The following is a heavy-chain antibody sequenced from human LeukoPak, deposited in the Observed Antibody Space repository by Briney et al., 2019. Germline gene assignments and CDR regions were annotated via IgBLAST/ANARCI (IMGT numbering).Heavy chain of an antibody. CDR3: ARGGYYDSSGYYYGGFGY. CDR1: GDSASSNSAA. CDR2: TYYRSKWYN. V-gene: IGHV6-1*01. J-gene: IGHJ4*02. D-gene: IGHD3-22*01. Sequence: SQTLSLTCAISGDSASSNSAAWNWIRQSPSRGLEWLGRTYYRSKWYNDYAVSVKSRITINPDTSKNQFSLQLNSVTPEDTAVYYCARGGYYDSSGYYYGGFGYWGQGTLVTVSS.